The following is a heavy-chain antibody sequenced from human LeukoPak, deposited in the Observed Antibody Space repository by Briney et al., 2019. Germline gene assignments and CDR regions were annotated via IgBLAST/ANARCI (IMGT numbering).Heavy chain of an antibody. CDR3: ARGTYDFWSGYYFAELEYYFDY. J-gene: IGHJ4*02. V-gene: IGHV6-1*01. CDR1: GDSVSSNSAA. CDR2: TYYRSKWYN. Sequence: SQTLSLTCAISGDSVSSNSAAWNWIRQSPSRGLEWLGRTYYRSKWYNDYAVSVKSRITINLDTSKNQFSLQLNSVTPEDTAVYYCARGTYDFWSGYYFAELEYYFDYWGQGTLVTVPS. D-gene: IGHD3-3*01.